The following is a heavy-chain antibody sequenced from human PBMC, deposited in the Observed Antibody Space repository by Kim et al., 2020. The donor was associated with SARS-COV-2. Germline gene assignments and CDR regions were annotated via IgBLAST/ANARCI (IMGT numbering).Heavy chain of an antibody. D-gene: IGHD1-26*01. CDR2: INHSGST. CDR3: ARGSGSYSY. J-gene: IGHJ4*02. Sequence: SETLSLTCAVYGGSFSGYYWSWIRQPPGKGLEWIGEINHSGSTNYNPSLKSRVTISVDTSKNQFSLKLSSVTAADTAVYYCARGSGSYSYWGQGTLVTVS. V-gene: IGHV4-34*01. CDR1: GGSFSGYY.